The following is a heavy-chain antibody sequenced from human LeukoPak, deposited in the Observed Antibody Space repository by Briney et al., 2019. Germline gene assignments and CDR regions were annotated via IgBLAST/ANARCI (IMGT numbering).Heavy chain of an antibody. Sequence: GGSLRLSCAASGFTFSTYAMSWVRQAPGKGLEWVSSISGGGVHTYYADSVKGRFSISRDNSKNTLYLQMNSLRAEDTAVYYCAKDGGGWHTTGWYYFDYWGQGTLVTVSS. CDR3: AKDGGGWHTTGWYYFDY. D-gene: IGHD6-19*01. V-gene: IGHV3-23*01. CDR2: ISGGGVHT. CDR1: GFTFSTYA. J-gene: IGHJ4*02.